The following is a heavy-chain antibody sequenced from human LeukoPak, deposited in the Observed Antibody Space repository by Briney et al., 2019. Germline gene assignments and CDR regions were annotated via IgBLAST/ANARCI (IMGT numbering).Heavy chain of an antibody. D-gene: IGHD6-13*01. CDR1: GFTFSSYA. CDR2: ITGSGDSI. Sequence: PGGSLRLSCAASGFTFSSYAMSWVRQAPGKGLEWVSAITGSGDSIFYADSVKGRFTISRDNSKNTLYLQMNSLRAEDTAVYYCAKGDSLSQDSSLDYWGQGTLVTVSS. CDR3: AKGDSLSQDSSLDY. V-gene: IGHV3-23*01. J-gene: IGHJ4*02.